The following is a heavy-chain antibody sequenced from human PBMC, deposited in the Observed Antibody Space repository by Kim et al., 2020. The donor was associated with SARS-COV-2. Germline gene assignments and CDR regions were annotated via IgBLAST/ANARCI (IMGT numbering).Heavy chain of an antibody. J-gene: IGHJ6*02. CDR2: IWYDGSNK. V-gene: IGHV3-33*08. CDR3: ARLWVPAALYYYYGMDV. Sequence: GGSLRLSCAASGFTFSSYGMHWVRQAPGKGLEWVAVIWYDGSNKYYADSVKGRFTISRDNSKNTLYLQMNSLRAEDTAVYYCARLWVPAALYYYYGMDVWGQGTTVTVSS. CDR1: GFTFSSYG. D-gene: IGHD2-2*01.